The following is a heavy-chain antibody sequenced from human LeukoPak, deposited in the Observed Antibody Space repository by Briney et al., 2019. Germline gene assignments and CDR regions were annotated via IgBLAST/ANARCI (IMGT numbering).Heavy chain of an antibody. CDR2: ISSSGGST. CDR1: GFTFSSYA. V-gene: IGHV3-23*01. D-gene: IGHD3/OR15-3a*01. Sequence: PGGSLRLSCAASGFTFSSYAMSWVRQAPGKGLEWVSGISSSGGSTYYADSVKGRFTISRDNSKNTLSLQMNSLRPEDTAVYYCASGRVIRGVYFDYWGQGTLVTVSS. CDR3: ASGRVIRGVYFDY. J-gene: IGHJ4*02.